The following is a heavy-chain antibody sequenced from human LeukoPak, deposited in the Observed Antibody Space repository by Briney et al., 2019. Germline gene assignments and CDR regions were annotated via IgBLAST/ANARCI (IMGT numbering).Heavy chain of an antibody. Sequence: ASVRVSCKASGYTFTSYGINWVRQAPGQGLEWMGWISAYNGNTSYAQKLQGRVTMTTDTSTSTAYMELSSLRFEDTAVYYCARDSSDIRSLIAHWGQGTLVTVSS. D-gene: IGHD2-15*01. V-gene: IGHV1-18*01. CDR3: ARDSSDIRSLIAH. J-gene: IGHJ1*01. CDR2: ISAYNGNT. CDR1: GYTFTSYG.